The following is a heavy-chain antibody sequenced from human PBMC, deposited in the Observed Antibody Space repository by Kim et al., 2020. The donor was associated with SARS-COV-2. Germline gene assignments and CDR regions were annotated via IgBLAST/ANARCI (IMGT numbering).Heavy chain of an antibody. CDR3: ARAAMVRGVIITPGNGLDV. J-gene: IGHJ6*02. CDR2: IIPILGIA. D-gene: IGHD3-10*01. V-gene: IGHV1-69*04. CDR1: GGTFSSYA. Sequence: SVKVSCKASGGTFSSYAISWVRQAPGQGLEWMGRIIPILGIANYAQKFQGRVTITADKSTSTAYMELSSLRSEDTAVYYCARAAMVRGVIITPGNGLDVWGQGTTVTVSS.